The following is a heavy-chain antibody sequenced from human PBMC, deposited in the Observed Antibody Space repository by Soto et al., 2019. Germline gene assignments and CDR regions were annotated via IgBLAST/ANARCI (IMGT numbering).Heavy chain of an antibody. V-gene: IGHV3-48*01. CDR2: ISSSSSTI. J-gene: IGHJ4*02. CDR3: ARQPVSYYGDYEFDY. D-gene: IGHD4-17*01. CDR1: GFTFSSYS. Sequence: GGSLRLSCAASGFTFSSYSMNWVRQAPGKGLEWVSYISSSSSTIYYADSVKGRFTISRDNAKNSLYLQMNSLRAEDTAVYYCARQPVSYYGDYEFDYWGQGTLVTVSS.